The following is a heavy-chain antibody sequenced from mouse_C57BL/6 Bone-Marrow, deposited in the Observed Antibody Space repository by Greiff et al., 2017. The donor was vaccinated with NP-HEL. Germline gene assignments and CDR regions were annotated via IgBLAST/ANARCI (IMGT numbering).Heavy chain of an antibody. V-gene: IGHV1-55*01. J-gene: IGHJ3*01. Sequence: QVQLQQSGAELVKPGASVKMSCKASGYTFTSYWLTWVKQRPGQGLAWIGDIYPGSGSTNYNEKFKSKATLTVDTSSSTAYMQLSSLTSEDSAVYYCARGGLYYDYDGFAYWGQGTLVTVSA. CDR2: IYPGSGST. CDR1: GYTFTSYW. D-gene: IGHD2-4*01. CDR3: ARGGLYYDYDGFAY.